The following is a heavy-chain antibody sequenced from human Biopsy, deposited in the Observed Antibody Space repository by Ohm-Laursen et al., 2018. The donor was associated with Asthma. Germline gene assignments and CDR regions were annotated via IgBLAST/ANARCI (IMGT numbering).Heavy chain of an antibody. CDR1: GFTVSRDH. J-gene: IGHJ4*02. CDR2: IYSGGTS. CDR3: ARGDSSGRSHYYFDY. Sequence: SLRLSCAASGFTVSRDHMFWVRQAPGKGLEWVSVIYSGGTSHTADSVRVRFTISRDFSKNTLHLQMHSLRVEDTAVYYCARGDSSGRSHYYFDYWGQGTLVTVSS. D-gene: IGHD3-22*01. V-gene: IGHV3-53*01.